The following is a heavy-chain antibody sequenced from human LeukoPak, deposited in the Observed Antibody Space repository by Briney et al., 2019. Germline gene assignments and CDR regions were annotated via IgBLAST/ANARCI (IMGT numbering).Heavy chain of an antibody. V-gene: IGHV3-7*04. CDR1: GFTFSVYW. J-gene: IGHJ4*02. D-gene: IGHD2-8*01. Sequence: PGGSLRLSCAASGFTFSVYWMSWLRQAPGKGLEWVANINQDGGEKYYVDSVKGRFTISRDNAKNSLYLQMNSLRDEDTAVYYCARSMAYGDYWGQGTLVTVSS. CDR2: INQDGGEK. CDR3: ARSMAYGDY.